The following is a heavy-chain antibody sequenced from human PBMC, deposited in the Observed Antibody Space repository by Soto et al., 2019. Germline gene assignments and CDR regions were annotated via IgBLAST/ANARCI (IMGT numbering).Heavy chain of an antibody. CDR3: AREAGYSYNNWFDP. D-gene: IGHD5-18*01. V-gene: IGHV3-33*01. CDR2: IWYDGSNK. Sequence: GGALRLSCAASGFTFSSYGMHWVRQAPGKGLEWVAVIWYDGSNKYYADSVKGRFTISRDNSKNTLYLQMNSLRAEDTAVYYCAREAGYSYNNWFDPWGQGTLVTVSS. J-gene: IGHJ5*02. CDR1: GFTFSSYG.